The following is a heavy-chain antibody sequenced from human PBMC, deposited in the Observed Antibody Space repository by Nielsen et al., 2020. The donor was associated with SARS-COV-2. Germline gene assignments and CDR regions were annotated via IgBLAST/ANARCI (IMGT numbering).Heavy chain of an antibody. CDR3: AKVFGNVCPYN. V-gene: IGHV3-7*03. CDR1: GFIFSTYW. Sequence: GESLKISCAASGFIFSTYWMSWVRQAPGKGLEWVANIKQDGSERYYVDSVKGRFTISRDNAKNSLYLQMNSLTAEDTAVYYCAKVFGNVCPYNWGQGTLVTVSS. CDR2: IKQDGSER. J-gene: IGHJ4*02. D-gene: IGHD3-10*02.